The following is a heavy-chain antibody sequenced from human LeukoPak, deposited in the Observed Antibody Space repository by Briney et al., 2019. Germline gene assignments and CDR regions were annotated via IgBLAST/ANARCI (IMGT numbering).Heavy chain of an antibody. Sequence: GASVKVSCKASGYTFTSYGVSWVRQAPGQGLEWMGWISAYNGNTNYAQKFQGRVTMTRDTSISTAYMELSRLRSDDTAVYYCARLWDDAFNIWGHGTMVTVSS. V-gene: IGHV1-18*01. CDR3: ARLWDDAFNI. CDR1: GYTFTSYG. CDR2: ISAYNGNT. D-gene: IGHD1-26*01. J-gene: IGHJ3*02.